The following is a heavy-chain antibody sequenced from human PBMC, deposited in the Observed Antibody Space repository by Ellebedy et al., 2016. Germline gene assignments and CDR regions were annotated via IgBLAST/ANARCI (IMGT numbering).Heavy chain of an antibody. J-gene: IGHJ4*02. CDR1: GFIFNSYA. CDR2: ISDDGSKK. CDR3: SNGGDEPDF. V-gene: IGHV3-30*18. Sequence: GESLKISCAASGFIFNSYAMHWVRQAPGKGLEWVAVISDDGSKKFYAESLKGRFTISRDDSKRTVYLQMNSLRREDTAVYYCSNGGDEPDFWGQGTLV.